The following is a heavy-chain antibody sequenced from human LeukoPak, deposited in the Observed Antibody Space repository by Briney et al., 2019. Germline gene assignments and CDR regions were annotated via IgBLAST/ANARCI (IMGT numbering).Heavy chain of an antibody. CDR1: GGSISSYY. J-gene: IGHJ2*01. Sequence: SETLSLTCTVSGGSISSYYWSWIRQPPGKGLEWIGYIYYSGSTNYNPSLKSRVTILVDTSKNQFSLKLSSVTAADTAVYYCARGTLYYDSSGYTWYFDLWGRGTLVTVSS. CDR2: IYYSGST. V-gene: IGHV4-59*01. D-gene: IGHD3-22*01. CDR3: ARGTLYYDSSGYTWYFDL.